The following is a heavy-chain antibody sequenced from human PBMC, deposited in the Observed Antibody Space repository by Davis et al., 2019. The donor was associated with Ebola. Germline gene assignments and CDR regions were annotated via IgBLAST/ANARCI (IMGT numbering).Heavy chain of an antibody. D-gene: IGHD2-2*01. Sequence: GGSLRLSCAASGFTFSSYEMNWVRQAPGKGLEWVSSISSSSSYIYYADSAKGRFTISRDNAKNSLYLQMNSLRAEDTAVYYCAKDNVVVPAAIWRGYFDYWGQGTLVTVSS. CDR1: GFTFSSYE. J-gene: IGHJ4*02. V-gene: IGHV3-21*04. CDR3: AKDNVVVPAAIWRGYFDY. CDR2: ISSSSSYI.